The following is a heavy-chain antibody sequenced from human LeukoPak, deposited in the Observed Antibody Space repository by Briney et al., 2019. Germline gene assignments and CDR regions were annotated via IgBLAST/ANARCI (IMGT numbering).Heavy chain of an antibody. Sequence: GGSLRLSCAASGFTFSAYGMSWVRQSPRKGLEWVSGVSGADGTTYYADSVKGRFTISRDNSKNTLYLQMNSLRAEDTAVYYCARDNLQQLVPRWFDPWGQGTLVTVSS. D-gene: IGHD6-13*01. CDR3: ARDNLQQLVPRWFDP. CDR2: VSGADGTT. V-gene: IGHV3-23*01. J-gene: IGHJ5*02. CDR1: GFTFSAYG.